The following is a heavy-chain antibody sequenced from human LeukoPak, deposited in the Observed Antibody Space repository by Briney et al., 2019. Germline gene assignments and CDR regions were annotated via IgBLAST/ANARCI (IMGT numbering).Heavy chain of an antibody. CDR1: GFTFSTYG. Sequence: GESLRLSCATSGFTFSTYGMHWVRQGPGKGLEWVAFIGYDGSEIYYPDCVRGRFTLPRDNSKTTVTLQMGGLRRGNTAVYYCAKRGKASPGYYNYFASWGQGRLVT. CDR3: AKRGKASPGYYNYFAS. V-gene: IGHV3-30*02. CDR2: IGYDGSEI. J-gene: IGHJ4*02. D-gene: IGHD3-22*01.